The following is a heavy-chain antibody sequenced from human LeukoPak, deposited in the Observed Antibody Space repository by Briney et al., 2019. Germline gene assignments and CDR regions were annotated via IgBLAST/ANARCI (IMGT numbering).Heavy chain of an antibody. CDR2: SYYGGYT. J-gene: IGHJ4*02. Sequence: SETLSLTCNVSGGSTSSYYWNWIRQPPGKGLEWIGYSYYGGYTNYNPSLKSRVSISVDTSRNQISLRLSSVTAADTAVYFCARATYCGGDCYRVFDYWGQGILVTVSS. V-gene: IGHV4-59*08. D-gene: IGHD2-21*02. CDR1: GGSTSSYY. CDR3: ARATYCGGDCYRVFDY.